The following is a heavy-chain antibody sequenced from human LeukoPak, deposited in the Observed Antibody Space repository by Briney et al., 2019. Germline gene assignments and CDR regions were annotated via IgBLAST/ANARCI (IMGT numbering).Heavy chain of an antibody. CDR3: AREGRDYYDSSGFAYFDY. V-gene: IGHV3-9*01. CDR1: GFTFDDYA. CDR2: ISWNSGSI. D-gene: IGHD3-22*01. Sequence: PGGSLRLSCAASGFTFDDYAMHWVRQAPGKVLEWVSGISWNSGSIGYADSVKGRFTISGDNAKNSLYLQMNSLRAEDTAVYYCAREGRDYYDSSGFAYFDYWGQGTLVTVSS. J-gene: IGHJ4*02.